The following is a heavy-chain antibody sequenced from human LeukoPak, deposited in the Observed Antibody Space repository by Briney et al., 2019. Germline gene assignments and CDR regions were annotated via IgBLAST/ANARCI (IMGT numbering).Heavy chain of an antibody. J-gene: IGHJ1*01. V-gene: IGHV1-18*01. Sequence: GASVKVSCKASGYTFTSYGISWVRQAPGQGLEWMGWISAHNGNTNYAQKLQGRVTMTTDTSTSTAYMELRSLRSDDTAVYYCARSNYSSSWYPTEYFQHWGQGTLVTVSS. CDR3: ARSNYSSSWYPTEYFQH. CDR1: GYTFTSYG. CDR2: ISAHNGNT. D-gene: IGHD6-13*01.